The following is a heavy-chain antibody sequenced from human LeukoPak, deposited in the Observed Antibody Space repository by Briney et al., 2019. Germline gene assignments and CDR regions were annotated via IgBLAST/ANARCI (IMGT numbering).Heavy chain of an antibody. CDR1: GGSVSSSNW. D-gene: IGHD2-21*02. J-gene: IGHJ6*03. V-gene: IGHV4-4*02. Sequence: SETLSLTCTISGGSVSSSNWWGWIRQPPGKVLEWIGEIYHNGNTGYNPSLKSRVTISADTSKNQLSLKLSSVTAADTSVYYCARTGDPGGYYYYYYMDVWGKGTTVTVSS. CDR3: ARTGDPGGYYYYYYMDV. CDR2: IYHNGNT.